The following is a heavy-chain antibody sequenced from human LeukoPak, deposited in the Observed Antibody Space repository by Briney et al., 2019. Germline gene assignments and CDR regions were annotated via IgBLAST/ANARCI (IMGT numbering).Heavy chain of an antibody. Sequence: GGSLRLSCAASGFTFSSYAMSWVRQAPGKGLEWVSAISGSGGSTYYADSVKGRFTISRDNSKSTLYLQMNSLRAEDTAVYYCVKDRCDRTTCPEVWGQGTLVTVSS. J-gene: IGHJ4*02. CDR1: GFTFSSYA. V-gene: IGHV3-23*01. CDR3: VKDRCDRTTCPEV. D-gene: IGHD2-2*01. CDR2: ISGSGGST.